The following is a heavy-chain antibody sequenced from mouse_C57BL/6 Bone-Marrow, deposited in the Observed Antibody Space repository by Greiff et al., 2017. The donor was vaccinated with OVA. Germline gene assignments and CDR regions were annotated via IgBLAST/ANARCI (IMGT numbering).Heavy chain of an antibody. Sequence: EVKVVESGGGLVKPGGSLKLSCAASGFTFSSYAMSWVRQTPEKRLEWVATISDGGSYTYYPDNVKGRFTISRDNAKNNLYLQMSHLKSEDTAMYYCARDLSYSNYPYYYAMDYWGQGTSVTVSS. CDR2: ISDGGSYT. CDR1: GFTFSSYA. D-gene: IGHD2-5*01. J-gene: IGHJ4*01. V-gene: IGHV5-4*01. CDR3: ARDLSYSNYPYYYAMDY.